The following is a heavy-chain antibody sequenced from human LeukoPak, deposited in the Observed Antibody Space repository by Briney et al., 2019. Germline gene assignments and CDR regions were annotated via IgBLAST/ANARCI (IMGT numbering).Heavy chain of an antibody. CDR2: INPSGGST. CDR1: GYTFTSYY. V-gene: IGHV1-46*01. Sequence: ASVKVSCKASGYTFTSYYMHWVRQAPGQGLEWMGIINPSGGSTSYAQKFQGRVTMIRDTSTSTVYMELSSLRSEDTAVYYCARTLGYCSSTSCLLDYWGQGTLVTVSS. CDR3: ARTLGYCSSTSCLLDY. D-gene: IGHD2-2*01. J-gene: IGHJ4*02.